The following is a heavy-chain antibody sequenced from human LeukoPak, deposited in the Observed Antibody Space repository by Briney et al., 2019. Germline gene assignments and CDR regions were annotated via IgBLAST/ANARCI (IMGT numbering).Heavy chain of an antibody. CDR1: GFTFSSYA. CDR3: AKAVGTVTTRDVFDT. V-gene: IGHV3-23*01. J-gene: IGHJ3*02. CDR2: ISGGGGIP. Sequence: GGSLRLSCAASGFTFSSYAMSWVRQARGKGLVWVSTISGGGGIPYYADSVKGRFTISRDKSKNTLYLQMNSLRAEDTAIYYCAKAVGTVTTRDVFDTWGQGTMVTVSS. D-gene: IGHD4-17*01.